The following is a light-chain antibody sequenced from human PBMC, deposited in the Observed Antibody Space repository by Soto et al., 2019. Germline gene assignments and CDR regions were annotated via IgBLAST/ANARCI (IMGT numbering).Light chain of an antibody. CDR3: SSYTSSSTHNYV. J-gene: IGLJ1*01. V-gene: IGLV2-14*01. Sequence: QSVLTQPASMSGSPGQSITISCTGTSSDVGGYNYVSWYQQHPGKAPKLMIYEVSNRPSGVSNRFSGSKSGNTASLTISGLQAEDEADYYCSSYTSSSTHNYVFGTGTKVTVL. CDR1: SSDVGGYNY. CDR2: EVS.